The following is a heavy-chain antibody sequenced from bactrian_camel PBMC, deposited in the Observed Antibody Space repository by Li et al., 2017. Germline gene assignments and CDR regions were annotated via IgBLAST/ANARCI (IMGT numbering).Heavy chain of an antibody. V-gene: IGHV3S19*01. J-gene: IGHJ4*01. CDR1: RVPDNLIC. Sequence: VQLVESGGDSVQAGDSLKLSCVISRVPDNLICLTWFRQAPGKGLEWVSSIDAGGGNTYYDNSVKGRFTVSLDKAEQTLYLQMNDLKPEDTAMYHCAITRTYDGICYRGVDEALFSYYGQGTQVTVS. CDR2: IDAGGGNT. D-gene: IGHD2*01.